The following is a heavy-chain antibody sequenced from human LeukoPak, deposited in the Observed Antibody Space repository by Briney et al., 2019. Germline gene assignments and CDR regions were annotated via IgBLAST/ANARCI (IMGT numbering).Heavy chain of an antibody. D-gene: IGHD6-19*01. V-gene: IGHV3-30*18. J-gene: IGHJ4*02. CDR1: RFTFSNYG. Sequence: GRSLRLSCAASRFTFSNYGMHWVRQAPGKGLEWVAVISNDGHNNYYADSVKGRFIISRDNSKNTLYLQMSSLRAEDTAVYYCAKAPSRSSGWSIDYWGQGTLVTVSS. CDR2: ISNDGHNN. CDR3: AKAPSRSSGWSIDY.